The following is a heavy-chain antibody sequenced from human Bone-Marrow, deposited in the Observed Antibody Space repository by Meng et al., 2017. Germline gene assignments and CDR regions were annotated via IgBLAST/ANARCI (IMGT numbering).Heavy chain of an antibody. CDR2: TYYRSKWYN. CDR1: GDSVSSNSAA. Sequence: SETLSLTCVISGDSVSSNSAAWNWIRQSPSRGLEWLGRTYYRSKWYNDYAVSVKSRITINPDTSKNQFSLQLNSVTPEDTAVYYCARSISYYDYVWGSADHYYGMDVWGQGTTVTVSS. J-gene: IGHJ6*02. CDR3: ARSISYYDYVWGSADHYYGMDV. D-gene: IGHD3-16*01. V-gene: IGHV6-1*01.